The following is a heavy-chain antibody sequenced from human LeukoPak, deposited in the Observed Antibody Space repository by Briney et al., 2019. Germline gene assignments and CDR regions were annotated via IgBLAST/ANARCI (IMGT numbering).Heavy chain of an antibody. CDR2: INPSGGST. CDR3: ARLREIPVLGVVTKSTSYFDY. J-gene: IGHJ4*02. CDR1: GYTFTSYY. D-gene: IGHD3-3*01. Sequence: ASVKVSCKASGYTFTSYYMHWVRQAPGQGLEWMGIINPSGGSTSYAQKFQGRVTMTRDMSTSTVYMELSSLRSEDTAVYYCARLREIPVLGVVTKSTSYFDYWGQGTLVTVSS. V-gene: IGHV1-46*01.